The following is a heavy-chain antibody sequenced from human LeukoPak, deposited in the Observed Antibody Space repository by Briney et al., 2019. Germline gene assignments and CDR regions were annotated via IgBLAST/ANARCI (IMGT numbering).Heavy chain of an antibody. CDR3: ATAGCTNGVCSKVVVVRTPIPFDY. CDR2: FDPEDGET. J-gene: IGHJ4*02. D-gene: IGHD2-8*01. V-gene: IGHV1-24*01. CDR1: GYTLTELS. Sequence: GASVKVSCKASGYTLTELSMHWVRQAPGKGLEWMGGFDPEDGETIYAQKFQGRVTMTEDTSTDTAYMELSSLRSEDTAVYYCATAGCTNGVCSKVVVVRTPIPFDYWGQGTLVTVSS.